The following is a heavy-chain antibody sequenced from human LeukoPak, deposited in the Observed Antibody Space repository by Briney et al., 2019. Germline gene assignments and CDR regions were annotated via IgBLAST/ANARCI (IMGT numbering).Heavy chain of an antibody. CDR1: GYSIGSGYY. D-gene: IGHD3-10*01. CDR3: ARGRNVWFGELSRGGLVDY. V-gene: IGHV4-38-2*01. CDR2: IYHSGST. Sequence: SETLSLTCAVSGYSIGSGYYWGWIRQPPGKGLEWIGSIYHSGSTYYNPSLKSRVTISVDTSKNQFSLKLSSVTAADTAVYYCARGRNVWFGELSRGGLVDYWGQGTLVTVSS. J-gene: IGHJ4*02.